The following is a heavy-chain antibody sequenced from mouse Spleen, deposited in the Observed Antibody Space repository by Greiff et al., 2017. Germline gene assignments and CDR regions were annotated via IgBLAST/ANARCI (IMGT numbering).Heavy chain of an antibody. D-gene: IGHD2-1*01. Sequence: EVQVVESGAELVRPGASVKLSCTASGFNIKDDYMHWVKQRPEQGLEWIGWIDPENGDTEYASKFQGKATITADTSSNTAYLQLSSLTSEDTAVYYCTYGNYPFAYWGQGTLVTVSA. V-gene: IGHV14-4*01. CDR3: TYGNYPFAY. J-gene: IGHJ3*01. CDR2: IDPENGDT. CDR1: GFNIKDDY.